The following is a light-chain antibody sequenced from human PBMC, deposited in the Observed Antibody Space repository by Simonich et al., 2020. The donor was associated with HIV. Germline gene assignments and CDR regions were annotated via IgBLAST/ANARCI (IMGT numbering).Light chain of an antibody. CDR1: QSVLYSSNNKNY. J-gene: IGKJ1*01. CDR2: WAA. Sequence: DIVMTQSPDSLAVSLGERATINCKSSQSVLYSSNNKNYLTWYQQKPGQPPKLLIYWAATRESGVPDRISGSGSGTDFTLTISSLQAEDVAVYYCQQYYSTPRTFGQGTKVEI. V-gene: IGKV4-1*01. CDR3: QQYYSTPRT.